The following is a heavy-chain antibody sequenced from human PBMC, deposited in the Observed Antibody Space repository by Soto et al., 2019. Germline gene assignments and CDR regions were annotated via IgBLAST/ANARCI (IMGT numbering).Heavy chain of an antibody. CDR1: GFTFSSYA. J-gene: IGHJ3*02. CDR3: AKAISGSWRDVFAI. Sequence: PGESLKISCAGSGFTFSSYAMSWVRHPPGKGLEWVSSVSASGGGTYYTDSVKGRFTISRDNSNYTVYLQMNSLRADDTAIYYCAKAISGSWRDVFAIWGQGRMVTVSS. CDR2: VSASGGGT. V-gene: IGHV3-23*01. D-gene: IGHD6-13*01.